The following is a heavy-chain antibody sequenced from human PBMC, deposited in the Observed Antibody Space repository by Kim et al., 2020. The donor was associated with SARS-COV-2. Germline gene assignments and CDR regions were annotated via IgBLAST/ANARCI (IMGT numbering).Heavy chain of an antibody. CDR2: MNPNSGNT. J-gene: IGHJ6*02. Sequence: ASVKVSCKASGYTFTSYDINWVRQATGQGLEWMGWMNPNSGNTGYAQKFQGRATMTRNTSISKPYMELSSLRSEDTAVYYCARAAYYSFSYYGMDVWGQGTTVPLSS. CDR3: ARAAYYSFSYYGMDV. D-gene: IGHD2-21*01. V-gene: IGHV1-8*01. CDR1: GYTFTSYD.